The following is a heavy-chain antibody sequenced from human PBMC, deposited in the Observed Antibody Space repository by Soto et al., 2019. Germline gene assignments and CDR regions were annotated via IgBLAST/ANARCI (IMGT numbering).Heavy chain of an antibody. J-gene: IGHJ4*02. D-gene: IGHD6-25*01. Sequence: EVQLLESGGGLVHPGGSLRLSCAASGFTFSSYAMSWVRQAPGKGLEWVSAISGSGGSTYYADSVKGRFNISRDNSTNTLYLQMNILRAEETALYYCARPGAPGIAAYWCQGTMVTVSS. CDR2: ISGSGGST. CDR3: ARPGAPGIAAY. V-gene: IGHV3-23*01. CDR1: GFTFSSYA.